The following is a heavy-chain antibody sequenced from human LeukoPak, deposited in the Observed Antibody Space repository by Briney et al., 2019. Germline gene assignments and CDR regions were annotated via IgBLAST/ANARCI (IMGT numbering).Heavy chain of an antibody. CDR1: GGSISSYY. J-gene: IGHJ2*01. D-gene: IGHD5-24*01. CDR2: IYTSGST. V-gene: IGHV4-4*07. Sequence: SETLSLTCTVSGGSISSYYWSWIRQPAGKGLEWIGRIYTSGSTNYNPSLKSRVTMSVDTSKNQFSLKLSSVTAADTAVYYCARCARNGYNYELWYFDLWGRGTLVTVSS. CDR3: ARCARNGYNYELWYFDL.